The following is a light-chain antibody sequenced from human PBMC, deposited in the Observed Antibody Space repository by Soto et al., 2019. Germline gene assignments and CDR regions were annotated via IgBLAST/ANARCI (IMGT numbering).Light chain of an antibody. CDR2: DAS. J-gene: IGKJ1*01. CDR3: QQRADWPRT. Sequence: EIVLTQSPATLSLSPGERATLSCRASQSVSNYLTWYQQKPGQTPRLLFSDASNRASGVPARFSGSGSGTDFTLTTSSLEPEDFAVYYCQQRADWPRTFGQGTKVEIK. CDR1: QSVSNY. V-gene: IGKV3-11*01.